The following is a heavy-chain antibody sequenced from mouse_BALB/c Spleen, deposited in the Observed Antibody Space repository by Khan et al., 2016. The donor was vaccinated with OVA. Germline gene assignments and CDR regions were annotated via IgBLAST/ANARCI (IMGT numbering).Heavy chain of an antibody. Sequence: QVQLKQSGSGLVAPSQSLSITCTVSGFSLTTNGVSWVRQPPGKGLEWLGVIWGDGSINYHSVLKSRLSISKDNSKSHVFLKLNSLQTDDTATYYCAKLRVFYFDYWGQGTTLTVSS. V-gene: IGHV2-3*01. CDR1: GFSLTTNG. CDR2: IWGDGSI. CDR3: AKLRVFYFDY. J-gene: IGHJ2*01.